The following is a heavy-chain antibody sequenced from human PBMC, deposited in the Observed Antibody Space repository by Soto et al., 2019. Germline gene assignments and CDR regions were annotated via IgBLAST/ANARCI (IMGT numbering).Heavy chain of an antibody. D-gene: IGHD6-13*01. CDR2: IWYDGSNK. CDR3: ARGYSSSRDLGY. Sequence: QVQLVESGGGVVQPGTSLRLSCAASGFSLSSCDIHWVRQAPGKGLEWVAVIWYDGSNKYYADSVKGRFIISRDNSKNTLYLQMNSLRADDTAVYYCARGYSSSRDLGYWGQGTLVTVSS. CDR1: GFSLSSCD. V-gene: IGHV3-33*01. J-gene: IGHJ4*02.